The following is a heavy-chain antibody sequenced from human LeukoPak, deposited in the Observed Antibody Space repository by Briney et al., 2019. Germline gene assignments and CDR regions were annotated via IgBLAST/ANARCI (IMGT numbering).Heavy chain of an antibody. CDR2: ISTDGSST. V-gene: IGHV3-74*01. J-gene: IGHJ3*02. Sequence: PGGSLRLSCAASGFTFSSYWMHWVRQAPGKGLVWVSRISTDGSSTNSADSVKGRLTISRDNAKNTLYLQMNSLRAEDTAVYHCVREYSSSSGRAFDIWGQGTMVTVSP. D-gene: IGHD6-6*01. CDR1: GFTFSSYW. CDR3: VREYSSSSGRAFDI.